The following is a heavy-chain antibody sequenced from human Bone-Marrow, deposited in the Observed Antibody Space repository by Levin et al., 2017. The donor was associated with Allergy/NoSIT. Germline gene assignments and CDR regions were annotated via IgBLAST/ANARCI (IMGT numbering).Heavy chain of an antibody. J-gene: IGHJ4*02. CDR3: TQGSGWLVDY. Sequence: SETLSLTCTVSGGSVSYFFWNWFRQLPGKGLEWIGYINHSGTTNYNPSLKSRVTISSDTSKNQFSLRLTSVTAADTAVYYCTQGSGWLVDYWGQGALATVSS. CDR2: INHSGTT. CDR1: GGSVSYFF. V-gene: IGHV4-59*02. D-gene: IGHD6-19*01.